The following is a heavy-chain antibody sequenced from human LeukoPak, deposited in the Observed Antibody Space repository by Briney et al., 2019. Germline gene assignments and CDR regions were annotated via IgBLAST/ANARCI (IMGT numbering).Heavy chain of an antibody. Sequence: GRSLRLSCAASGFTFSSDAMHWVRQAPGRGLEWVSVIYSGGSTHYADSVRGRFTISRDNSKNTLYLQMNSLRAEDTAVYYCARGRERDAYNPPDPFDYWGQGTLVIVSS. J-gene: IGHJ4*02. CDR2: IYSGGST. D-gene: IGHD5-24*01. CDR3: ARGRERDAYNPPDPFDY. CDR1: GFTFSSDA. V-gene: IGHV3-53*01.